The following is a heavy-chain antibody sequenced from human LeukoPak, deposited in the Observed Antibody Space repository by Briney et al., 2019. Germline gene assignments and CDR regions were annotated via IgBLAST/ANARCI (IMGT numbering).Heavy chain of an antibody. CDR3: ARVLYYDSSGYYY. J-gene: IGHJ4*02. V-gene: IGHV1-69*05. Sequence: ASVKVSCKASGGTFSSYAISWVRQAPGQGLEWMRRIIPIFGTANCAQKFQGRVTITTDESTSTAYMELSSLRSEDTAVYYCARVLYYDSSGYYYWGQGTLVTVSS. CDR2: IIPIFGTA. CDR1: GGTFSSYA. D-gene: IGHD3-22*01.